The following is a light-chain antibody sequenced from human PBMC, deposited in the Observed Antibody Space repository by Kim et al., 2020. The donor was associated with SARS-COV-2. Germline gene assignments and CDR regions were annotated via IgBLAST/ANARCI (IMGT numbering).Light chain of an antibody. CDR2: RNN. Sequence: LTQPPSASGTPGQRVTISCSGSSSNIGSNYVYWYQQLPGTAPKLLIYRNNQRPSGVPDRFSGSKSGTSASLAISGLRSEDEADYYCAAWDDSLSGWV. J-gene: IGLJ3*02. CDR1: SSNIGSNY. V-gene: IGLV1-47*01. CDR3: AAWDDSLSGWV.